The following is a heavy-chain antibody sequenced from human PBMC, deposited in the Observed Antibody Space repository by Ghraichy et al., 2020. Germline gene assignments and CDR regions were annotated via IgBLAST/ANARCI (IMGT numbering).Heavy chain of an antibody. CDR1: GFTFSSYA. J-gene: IGHJ4*02. V-gene: IGHV3-23*01. D-gene: IGHD1-26*01. Sequence: GGSLRLSCAASGFTFSSYAMSWVRQAPGKGLEWVSAISGSGGSTYYADSVKGRFTISRDNSKNTLYLQMNSLKAEDTAVYYCAKNVRGAKQYYFDYWGQGTLVTVSS. CDR2: ISGSGGST. CDR3: AKNVRGAKQYYFDY.